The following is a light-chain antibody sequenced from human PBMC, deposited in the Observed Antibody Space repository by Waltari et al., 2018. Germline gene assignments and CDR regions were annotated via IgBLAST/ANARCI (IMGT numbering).Light chain of an antibody. CDR2: EVN. Sequence: QSALTQPASVSEPPGQSITIACTGTRSDVGGFNYVSWYQQHPGEAPKLMIYEVNNRPSGVSNRVSGSKSGNTASLTISGLQAEDEADYYCSSYTSSRTLVFGGGTKLTVL. CDR1: RSDVGGFNY. J-gene: IGLJ2*01. V-gene: IGLV2-14*01. CDR3: SSYTSSRTLV.